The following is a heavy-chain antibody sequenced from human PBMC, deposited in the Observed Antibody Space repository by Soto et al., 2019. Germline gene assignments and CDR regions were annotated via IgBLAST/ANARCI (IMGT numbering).Heavy chain of an antibody. CDR1: GDSISRGGYF. CDR2: IYDSGSA. V-gene: IGHV4-31*03. Sequence: QVQLQESGPGLVKPSQTLSLTCIVSGDSISRGGYFWTWIRQHPGKGLEWIGYIYDSGSAFYNPSLKSRVTISVDTSKNQFSLNLRSVTAAHTAVFYCARGILRPNHYMDVWGKGTAVAVSS. J-gene: IGHJ6*03. D-gene: IGHD1-26*01. CDR3: ARGILRPNHYMDV.